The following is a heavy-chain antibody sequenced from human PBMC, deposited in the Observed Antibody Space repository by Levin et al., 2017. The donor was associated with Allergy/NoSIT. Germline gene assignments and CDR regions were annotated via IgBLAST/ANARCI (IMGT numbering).Heavy chain of an antibody. V-gene: IGHV4-4*07. J-gene: IGHJ4*02. CDR3: AGRDGDLDS. CDR1: GTSVIANY. Sequence: SETLSLTCNVSGTSVIANYWNWIRQPAGKGLEWIGRIYSNGETKYSSSLQSRVTMSIYTSRNQFYLRLTSLTAADSALSYCAGRDGDLDSWGQGILVTVSS. CDR2: IYSNGET. D-gene: IGHD4-17*01.